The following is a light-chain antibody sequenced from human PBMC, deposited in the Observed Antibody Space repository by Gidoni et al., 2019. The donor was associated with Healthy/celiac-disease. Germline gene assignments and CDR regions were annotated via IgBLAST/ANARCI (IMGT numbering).Light chain of an antibody. Sequence: DIVLTQSPGTLSLSPGERATLSCRARQSVSSSYLAWYQQKPGQAPRLLIYGASSRATGIPDRFSGSGSGTDFTLTISRLEPEDFAVYYCQQYGSSPPITFXXXTRLEIK. CDR1: QSVSSSY. CDR3: QQYGSSPPIT. V-gene: IGKV3-20*01. J-gene: IGKJ5*01. CDR2: GAS.